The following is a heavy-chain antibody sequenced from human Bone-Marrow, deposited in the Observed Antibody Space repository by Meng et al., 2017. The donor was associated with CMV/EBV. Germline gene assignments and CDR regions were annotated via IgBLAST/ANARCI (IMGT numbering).Heavy chain of an antibody. J-gene: IGHJ4*02. D-gene: IGHD5-24*01. V-gene: IGHV4-39*07. CDR1: GGSISNYY. CDR3: ARKIEMATIPGYFDY. Sequence: GSLRLSCTVSGGSISNYYWSWIRQPPGKGLEWIGSIYYSGSTYYNPSLKSRVTISVDTSKNQFSLKLSSGTAADTAVYYCARKIEMATIPGYFDYCGQGTLVTVSS. CDR2: IYYSGST.